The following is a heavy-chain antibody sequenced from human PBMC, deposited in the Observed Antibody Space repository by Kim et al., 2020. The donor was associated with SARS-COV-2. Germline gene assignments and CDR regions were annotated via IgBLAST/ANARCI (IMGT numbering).Heavy chain of an antibody. CDR3: ARDDYDFWSGYYEVDY. D-gene: IGHD3-3*01. Sequence: DHGKGRFNISRDNSKNTLYLQMNSLRAEDTAVYYCARDDYDFWSGYYEVDYWGQGTLVTVSS. J-gene: IGHJ4*02. V-gene: IGHV3-30*07.